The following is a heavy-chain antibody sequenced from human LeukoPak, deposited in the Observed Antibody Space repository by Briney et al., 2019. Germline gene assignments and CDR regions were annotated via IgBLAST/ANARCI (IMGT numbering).Heavy chain of an antibody. CDR3: ARESRGRFDY. CDR1: GGSISSYF. Sequence: PSQTLSLTCTVSGGSISSYFWSWIRQPSGKGLEWIGYIYHSGTTNFNPSLKSRVTMSQDTSKNQFSLRLRSVTAADTAVYYCARESRGRFDYWGQGALVTVSS. CDR2: IYHSGTT. V-gene: IGHV4-59*01. J-gene: IGHJ4*02.